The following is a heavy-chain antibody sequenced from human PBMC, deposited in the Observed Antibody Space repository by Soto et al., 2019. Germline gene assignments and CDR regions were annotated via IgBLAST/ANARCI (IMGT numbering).Heavy chain of an antibody. J-gene: IGHJ4*02. CDR1: GYSFAVYL. CDR3: ARQIYDSDTGPNFQYYFDS. Sequence: PGESLKISCKGSGYSFAVYLITRARQKPGKGLEWMGRIDPSDSQTYYSPSFRGHVTISATKSITTVFLQWSSLRASDTAMYYCARQIYDSDTGPNFQYYFDSWGQGTPVTVS. CDR2: IDPSDSQT. D-gene: IGHD3-22*01. V-gene: IGHV5-10-1*01.